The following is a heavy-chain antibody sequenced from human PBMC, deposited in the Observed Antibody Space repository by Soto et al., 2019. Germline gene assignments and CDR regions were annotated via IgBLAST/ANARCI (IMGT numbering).Heavy chain of an antibody. CDR1: GYTFTSYV. CDR2: ISAYSGNT. J-gene: IGHJ6*03. Sequence: GASVKVSCKDSGYTFTSYVISWVRHAPGQGLEWMGWISAYSGNTNYAQKLQGRVTMTTDTSTSTAYMELRSLRSDDTAVYYCASDKRWGEWVGYYSYYMDGWGQGTTVTVAS. V-gene: IGHV1-18*01. D-gene: IGHD3-16*01. CDR3: ASDKRWGEWVGYYSYYMDG.